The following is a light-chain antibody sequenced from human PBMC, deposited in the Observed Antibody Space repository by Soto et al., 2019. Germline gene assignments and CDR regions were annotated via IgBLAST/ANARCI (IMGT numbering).Light chain of an antibody. V-gene: IGKV3D-15*01. CDR2: GAS. CDR3: QQYDTWPPVIS. CDR1: QSVGSN. J-gene: IGKJ5*01. Sequence: EIVRKQSTATLSVSPGNGPTLSCMAIQSVGSNLAWYQQTPGQAPRLLIYGASSRATGIPARFSGSGSGTEFTLTISSLHSEDSAVNYCQQYDTWPPVISFCEGTLLENK.